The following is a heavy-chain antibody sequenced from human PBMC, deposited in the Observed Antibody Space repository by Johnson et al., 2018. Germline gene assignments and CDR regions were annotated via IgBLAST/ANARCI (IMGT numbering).Heavy chain of an antibody. CDR1: GFTFSSYA. J-gene: IGHJ6*02. Sequence: QVQLVEAGGGLVQPGGSLRLSCAASGFTFSSYAMHWVRQAPGKGLEWVAVISYDGSNKYYAASVKGRFTISRDNSKNKLYLQMNSLRAEDNALYSCARVTPLVPSWGYYYYGMDVWGQGTTVTVSS. V-gene: IGHV3-30*14. D-gene: IGHD3-16*01. CDR3: ARVTPLVPSWGYYYYGMDV. CDR2: ISYDGSNK.